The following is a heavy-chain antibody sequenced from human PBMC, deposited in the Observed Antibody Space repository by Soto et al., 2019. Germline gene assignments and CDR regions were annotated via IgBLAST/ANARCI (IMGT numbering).Heavy chain of an antibody. CDR1: GFTFSSYG. Sequence: GGSLRLSCAASGFTFSSYGMHWVRQAPGKGLEWVAVISYDGSNKYYADSVKGRFTISRDNSKNTLYLQMNSLRAEDTAVYYCAKDGNEVVAYYYYGMDVWGQGTTVTVSS. J-gene: IGHJ6*02. CDR3: AKDGNEVVAYYYYGMDV. CDR2: ISYDGSNK. D-gene: IGHD2-15*01. V-gene: IGHV3-30*18.